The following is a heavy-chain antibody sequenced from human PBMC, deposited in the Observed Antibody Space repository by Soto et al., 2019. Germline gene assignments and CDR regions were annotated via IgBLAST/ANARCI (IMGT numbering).Heavy chain of an antibody. CDR2: LYYTGST. CDR3: ARGGGYDFRSSQAPPIDV. CDR1: SGSMSDFY. J-gene: IGHJ6*02. V-gene: IGHV4-59*01. D-gene: IGHD3-3*01. Sequence: SESPSLACNVSSGSMSDFYCSWIRQSPGKRLEWIGYLYYTGSTNYNPALKSRVTISLDTSKNQFSLKLRSVTAADTAVYYCARGGGYDFRSSQAPPIDVWGQGTTVTVSS.